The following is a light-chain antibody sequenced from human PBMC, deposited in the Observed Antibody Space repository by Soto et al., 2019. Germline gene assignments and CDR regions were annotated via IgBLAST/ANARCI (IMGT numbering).Light chain of an antibody. CDR3: QQANIFPIT. CDR1: QDISSW. V-gene: IGKV1-12*01. CDR2: TAS. J-gene: IGKJ5*01. Sequence: DVQMTQSPSSVSASVGDRVTITCRASQDISSWLAWYQQKPGKAPKLLIYTASSLQSGVPSRFSGSGSGTDFTLTISSLQPDDFATYYCQQANIFPITFGQGTRLEIK.